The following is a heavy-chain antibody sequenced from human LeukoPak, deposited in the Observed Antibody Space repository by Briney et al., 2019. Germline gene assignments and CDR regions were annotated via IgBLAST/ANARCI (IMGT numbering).Heavy chain of an antibody. CDR1: GFIASSNY. CDR2: IYSGGST. J-gene: IGHJ4*02. Sequence: GGSLRLSCTASGFIASSNYMSWVRQAPGKGLEWVSLIYSGGSTYYAASVMGRSTISRDKSNNTLYLQMNSLRAEDTAVYYCATGGRSGVAFESWGQGTLVTVSS. D-gene: IGHD2-15*01. V-gene: IGHV3-53*01. CDR3: ATGGRSGVAFES.